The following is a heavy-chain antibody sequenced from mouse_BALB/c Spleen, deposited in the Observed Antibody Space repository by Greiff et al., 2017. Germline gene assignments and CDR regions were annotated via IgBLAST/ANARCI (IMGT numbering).Heavy chain of an antibody. J-gene: IGHJ1*01. V-gene: IGHV1-14*01. CDR3: ARAGDYDDSHWYFDV. CDR1: GYTFTSYV. CDR2: INPYNDGT. Sequence: EVQLQQSGPELVKPGASVKMSCKASGYTFTSYVMHWVKQKPGQGLEWIGYINPYNDGTKYNEKFKGKATLTSDKSSSTAYMELSSLTSEDSAVYYCARAGDYDDSHWYFDVWGAGTTVTVSS. D-gene: IGHD2-3*01.